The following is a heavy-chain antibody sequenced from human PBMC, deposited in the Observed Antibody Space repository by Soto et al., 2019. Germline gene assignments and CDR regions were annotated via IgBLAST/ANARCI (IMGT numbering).Heavy chain of an antibody. J-gene: IGHJ6*02. CDR1: GFTFSSYG. Sequence: PGGSLRLSCAASGFTFSSYGMHWVRQAPGKWLEWVAVISYDGSNKYYADSVKGRFTISRDNSQNTLYLQMNSLRAEDTAVYYCAKDQGIAAAGRGYYYYGMDVWGQGXTVTVYS. CDR2: ISYDGSNK. V-gene: IGHV3-30*18. CDR3: AKDQGIAAAGRGYYYYGMDV. D-gene: IGHD6-13*01.